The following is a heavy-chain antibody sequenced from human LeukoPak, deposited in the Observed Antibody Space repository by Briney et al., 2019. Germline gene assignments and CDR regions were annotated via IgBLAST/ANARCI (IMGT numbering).Heavy chain of an antibody. CDR2: ISGSGGST. D-gene: IGHD2-2*01. CDR3: ARETVRGYQLLDWDY. Sequence: PGGSLRLSCAASGFTFSSYAMSWVRQAPGKGLEWASAISGSGGSTYYADSVKGRFTISRDNSKNTLYLQMNSLRAEDTAVYYCARETVRGYQLLDWDYWGQGTLVTVSS. CDR1: GFTFSSYA. V-gene: IGHV3-23*01. J-gene: IGHJ4*02.